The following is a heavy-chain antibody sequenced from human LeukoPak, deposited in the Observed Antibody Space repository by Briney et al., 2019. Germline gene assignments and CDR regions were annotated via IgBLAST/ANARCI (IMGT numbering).Heavy chain of an antibody. D-gene: IGHD3-3*01. CDR1: GYSISSGYY. Sequence: PSETLSLTCTVSGYSISSGYYWGWIRQPPGKGLEWIGSIYHSGSTYYNPSLKSRVTISVDTSKNQFSLKLSSVTAADTAVYYCASNNPYYDFWSGARAPFDYWGQGTLVTVSS. J-gene: IGHJ4*02. CDR2: IYHSGST. V-gene: IGHV4-38-2*02. CDR3: ASNNPYYDFWSGARAPFDY.